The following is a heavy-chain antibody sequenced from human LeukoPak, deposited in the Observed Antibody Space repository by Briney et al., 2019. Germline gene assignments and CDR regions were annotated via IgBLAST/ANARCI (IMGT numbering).Heavy chain of an antibody. Sequence: GGSLRLSCAASGFTFSSYSMTWVRQAPGKGLEWVSSISSSSSYIYYADSVKGRFTISRDNAKNSLYLQMNSLRAEDTAVYYCARVLVAATPFCDYWGQGTLVTVSS. J-gene: IGHJ4*02. CDR1: GFTFSSYS. D-gene: IGHD1-26*01. V-gene: IGHV3-21*01. CDR3: ARVLVAATPFCDY. CDR2: ISSSSSYI.